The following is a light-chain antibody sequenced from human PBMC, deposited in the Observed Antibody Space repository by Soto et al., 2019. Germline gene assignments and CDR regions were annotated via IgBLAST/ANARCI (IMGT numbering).Light chain of an antibody. Sequence: DVVMTQSPLSLPVTLGQPASISCRSSQSLIHSDGSTYLSWFQQRPGQSPRRLIYEVSDRDSGVXDXCSGSGSCTDFTLKISRVEAEDVGVYYCMQGTHWPWTFGQGTEVEIK. CDR1: QSLIHSDGSTY. CDR3: MQGTHWPWT. V-gene: IGKV2-30*02. J-gene: IGKJ1*01. CDR2: EVS.